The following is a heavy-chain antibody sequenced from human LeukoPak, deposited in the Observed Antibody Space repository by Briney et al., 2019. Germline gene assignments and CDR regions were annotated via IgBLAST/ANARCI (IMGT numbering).Heavy chain of an antibody. V-gene: IGHV3-33*01. CDR2: IWYDGTNI. CDR3: ARDAGGAFGNYVNYFGY. J-gene: IGHJ4*02. CDR1: GLTLSSYG. Sequence: GGSLRLSCAASGLTLSSYGIHWVRQAPGKGLEWVAVIWYDGTNIYYGDSVKGRFSISRDNSKNTVYLQMDSLRAEDTAVYYCARDAGGAFGNYVNYFGYWGQGTLVTVSS. D-gene: IGHD4-11*01.